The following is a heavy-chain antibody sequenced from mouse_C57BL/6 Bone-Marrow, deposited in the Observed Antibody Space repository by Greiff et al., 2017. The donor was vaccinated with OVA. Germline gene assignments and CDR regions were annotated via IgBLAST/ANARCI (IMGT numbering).Heavy chain of an antibody. J-gene: IGHJ2*01. CDR3: ARKGYYVNY. Sequence: VQLQQSGAELARPGASVKLSCKASGYTFTSYGISWVKQRTGQGLEWIGEIYPRSGNTYYNEKFKGKATLTADKSSSTAYMELRSLTSEDSAVYFCARKGYYVNYGGQGTTLTVSS. D-gene: IGHD1-1*01. V-gene: IGHV1-81*01. CDR1: GYTFTSYG. CDR2: IYPRSGNT.